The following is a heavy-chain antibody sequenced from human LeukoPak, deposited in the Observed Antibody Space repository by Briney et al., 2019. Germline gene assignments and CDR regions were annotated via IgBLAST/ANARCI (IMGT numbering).Heavy chain of an antibody. CDR1: GFTFSSYS. CDR3: ARDGWFGDYNWFDP. CDR2: ISSASNTI. D-gene: IGHD3-10*01. V-gene: IGHV3-48*01. Sequence: PGESLRLSCAAYGFTFSSYSMNWVRQAPGKRLEWVSYISSASNTIYYADSVKGRFTISRDNAKNALYLQMNSLRAEDTAMYYCARDGWFGDYNWFDPWGQGTLVTVSS. J-gene: IGHJ5*02.